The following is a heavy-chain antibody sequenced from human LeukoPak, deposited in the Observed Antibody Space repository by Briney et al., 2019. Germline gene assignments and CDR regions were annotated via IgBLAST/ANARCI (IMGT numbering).Heavy chain of an antibody. CDR1: GFMFSSYE. D-gene: IGHD3-22*01. J-gene: IGHJ4*02. CDR3: ARDGSSGYLHFDY. CDR2: ISRSANSI. Sequence: GGSLRLSCAASGFMFSSYEMNWVRQAPGKGLEWVSYISRSANSIYYADSVKGPFTISRDNAKNSLYLQMNSPTTDDTAVYYCARDGSSGYLHFDYWGQGTLVTVSS. V-gene: IGHV3-48*03.